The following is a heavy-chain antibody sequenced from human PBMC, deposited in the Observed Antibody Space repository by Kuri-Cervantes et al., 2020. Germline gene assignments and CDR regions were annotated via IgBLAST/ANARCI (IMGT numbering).Heavy chain of an antibody. D-gene: IGHD5-24*01. V-gene: IGHV3-30*18. CDR3: AKVQRDGYNWGGNFYYYYGVDV. Sequence: GGSLRLSCAASGFTFSSYGTHWVRQAPGKGLEWVAVISYDGSNKYYADSVKGRFTISRDNSKNTLYLQMNSLRAEDTAVYYCAKVQRDGYNWGGNFYYYYGVDVWGQGTTVTVSS. CDR2: ISYDGSNK. CDR1: GFTFSSYG. J-gene: IGHJ6*02.